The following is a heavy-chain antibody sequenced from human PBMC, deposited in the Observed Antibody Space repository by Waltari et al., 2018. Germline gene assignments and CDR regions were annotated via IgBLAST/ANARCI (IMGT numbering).Heavy chain of an antibody. D-gene: IGHD2-21*02. Sequence: EVQLVESGGGLVQPGRSLRLSCAASGFTFDNFAMHWVRQAPGKGLEWVSRINWNSGKRGYADSVKGRFTISRDNAKNSLYLQMNSLRTEDTALYYCAKGSGGDPWPDYWGQGTLVIVSS. J-gene: IGHJ4*02. V-gene: IGHV3-9*01. CDR2: INWNSGKR. CDR3: AKGSGGDPWPDY. CDR1: GFTFDNFA.